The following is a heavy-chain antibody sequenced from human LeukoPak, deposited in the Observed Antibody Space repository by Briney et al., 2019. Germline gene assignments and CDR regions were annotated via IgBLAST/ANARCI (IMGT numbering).Heavy chain of an antibody. Sequence: GGSLRLSCAASGFTFSSSAMSWVRQAPGKGLEWVSAISGSGGSAYYADSVKGRFTISRDNSKNTLYLQMNSLRVEDTAVYYCAKVLLARAYYYGMDVWGQGTTVTVSS. V-gene: IGHV3-23*01. CDR3: AKVLLARAYYYGMDV. CDR1: GFTFSSSA. D-gene: IGHD2-15*01. J-gene: IGHJ6*02. CDR2: ISGSGGSA.